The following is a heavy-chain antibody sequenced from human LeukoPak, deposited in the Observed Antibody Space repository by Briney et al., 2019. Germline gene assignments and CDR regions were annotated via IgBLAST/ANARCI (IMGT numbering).Heavy chain of an antibody. CDR1: GYTFTKYW. V-gene: IGHV5-51*01. D-gene: IGHD2-2*01. CDR2: IFPGDSDT. Sequence: HGESLKISCKASGYTFTKYWIAWVRQMPGKGLEYIGIIFPGDSDTRYSPSFEGQVTISADNSISTAYLQWSRLTASGTAIYYCARRPASVGGGFDSWGQGSLVTVSS. CDR3: ARRPASVGGGFDS. J-gene: IGHJ5*01.